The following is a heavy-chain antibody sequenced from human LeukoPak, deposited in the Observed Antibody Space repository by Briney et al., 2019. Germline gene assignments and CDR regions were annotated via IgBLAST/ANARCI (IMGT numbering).Heavy chain of an antibody. D-gene: IGHD3-22*01. CDR1: GYTFTSYG. V-gene: IGHV1-3*01. CDR2: INVGNDNT. J-gene: IGHJ3*02. CDR3: ARDQGVTMIVVVTDAFDI. Sequence: GASVKVSCKSSGYTFTSYGIHWVRQAPGQRLEWMGWINVGNDNTKYSQKFQGRVTITRDTFASTVYMELSSLRSEDTAVYYCARDQGVTMIVVVTDAFDIWGQGTMVTVSS.